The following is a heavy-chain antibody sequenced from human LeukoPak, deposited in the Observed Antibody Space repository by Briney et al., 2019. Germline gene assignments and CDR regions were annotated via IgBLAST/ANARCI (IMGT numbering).Heavy chain of an antibody. CDR2: IYHSGST. CDR3: ARGRRSVWWSPAFDI. Sequence: SETLSLTCAVSGGSISSSNWWSWVRQPPGKGLEWIGEIYHSGSTNYNPSLKGRVTISVDKSKNQFSLKLSSVTAADTAVYYCARGRRSVWWSPAFDIWGQGTMVTVSS. V-gene: IGHV4-4*02. D-gene: IGHD2-15*01. J-gene: IGHJ3*02. CDR1: GGSISSSNW.